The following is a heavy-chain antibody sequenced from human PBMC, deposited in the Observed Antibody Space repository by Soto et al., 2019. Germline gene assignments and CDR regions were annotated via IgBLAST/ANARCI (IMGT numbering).Heavy chain of an antibody. D-gene: IGHD6-13*01. CDR2: IAWDGSST. CDR3: VKDAVQEAAAAADYYFDY. V-gene: IGHV3-43*01. Sequence: GGSLRLSCAAAGFSFDDYIMHWVRQAPGKGLEWVSLIAWDGSSTNYADSVKGRFTISRDNSKNSLYLQMNSLRTEDTALYYCVKDAVQEAAAAADYYFDYWGQGTLVTVSS. J-gene: IGHJ4*02. CDR1: GFSFDDYI.